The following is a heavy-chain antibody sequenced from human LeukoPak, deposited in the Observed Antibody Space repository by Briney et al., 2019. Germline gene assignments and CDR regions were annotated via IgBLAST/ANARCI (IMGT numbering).Heavy chain of an antibody. CDR2: ISGSGGST. CDR3: AKGIAAAGAFDY. J-gene: IGHJ4*02. CDR1: GFTFSSYA. Sequence: PGGSLRLSCAASGFTFSSYAMSWVRQAPGKGLEWVSAISGSGGSTCYADSVKGRFTISRDNSKNTLYLQMNSLRAEDTAVYYCAKGIAAAGAFDYWGQGTLVTVSS. D-gene: IGHD6-13*01. V-gene: IGHV3-23*01.